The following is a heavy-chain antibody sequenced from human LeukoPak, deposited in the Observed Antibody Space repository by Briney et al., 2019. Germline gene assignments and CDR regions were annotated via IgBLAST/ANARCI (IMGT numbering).Heavy chain of an antibody. V-gene: IGHV4-39*01. J-gene: IGHJ4*02. CDR1: GGSISSSSYY. D-gene: IGHD6-19*01. CDR2: IYYSGST. Sequence: SETLSLTCTVSGGSISSSSYYWGWIRQPPGKGLEWIGSIYYSGSTYYNPSLKSRVTISVDTSKNQFSLKLSSVTAADTAVYYCARVYSSVYYFDYWGQGTLVTVSS. CDR3: ARVYSSVYYFDY.